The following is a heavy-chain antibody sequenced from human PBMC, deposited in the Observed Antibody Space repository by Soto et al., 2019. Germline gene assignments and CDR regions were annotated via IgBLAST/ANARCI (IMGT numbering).Heavy chain of an antibody. V-gene: IGHV4-30-4*01. CDR2: IYNSGIT. CDR1: GGSISSVDYC. CDR3: ARGVTVFGLVSRFWFDP. J-gene: IGHJ5*02. Sequence: SQPKSLTSTVSGGSISSVDYCWSCVRQSPGKGLEWIGHIYNSGITYYNPSLKSRVVISTDTSRNQFSLRLNSLTAADRAVYFCARGVTVFGLVSRFWFDPWGQGTVVTVSS. D-gene: IGHD3-3*01.